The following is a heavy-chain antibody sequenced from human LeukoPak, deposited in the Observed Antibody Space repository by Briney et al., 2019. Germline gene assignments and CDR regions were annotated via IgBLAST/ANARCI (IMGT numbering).Heavy chain of an antibody. D-gene: IGHD6-19*01. V-gene: IGHV3-7*04. CDR2: INQDGSEK. CDR1: GFTFSNTW. Sequence: GGSLRLSCAASGFTFSNTWMNWVRQAPGKGLECVANINQDGSEKYYVDSVKGRFTISRDNARNSLYLQMNGLRAEDTAVYYCARGKFGSGWIFDYWGQGTLVTVSS. CDR3: ARGKFGSGWIFDY. J-gene: IGHJ4*02.